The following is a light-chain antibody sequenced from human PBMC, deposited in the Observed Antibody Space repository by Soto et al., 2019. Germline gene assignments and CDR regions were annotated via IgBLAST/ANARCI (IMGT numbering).Light chain of an antibody. CDR2: DVT. V-gene: IGLV2-14*03. CDR1: SSDFGSYNY. Sequence: QPALTQPASVSGSPGQSITISCTGTSSDFGSYNYVSWYQQHPGKAPKLIIYDVTNRPAGISSRFSASKSGDTASLTISVLQADDEADYFCSSYKSTSTPYVFGTGTKVTVL. J-gene: IGLJ1*01. CDR3: SSYKSTSTPYV.